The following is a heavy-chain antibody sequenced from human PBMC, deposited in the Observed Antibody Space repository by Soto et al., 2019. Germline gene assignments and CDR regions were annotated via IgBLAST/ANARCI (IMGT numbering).Heavy chain of an antibody. CDR1: GGSISSGGYS. D-gene: IGHD3-16*01. CDR3: ARDFASTGDFRFDP. Sequence: PSETLSLTCAVSGGSISSGGYSWSWIRQHPGKGLEWIGYIYYSGSTYYNPSLKSRVTISVDTSKNQFSLKLSSVTAADTAVYYCARDFASTGDFRFDPWGQGTLVTVSS. V-gene: IGHV4-31*11. J-gene: IGHJ5*02. CDR2: IYYSGST.